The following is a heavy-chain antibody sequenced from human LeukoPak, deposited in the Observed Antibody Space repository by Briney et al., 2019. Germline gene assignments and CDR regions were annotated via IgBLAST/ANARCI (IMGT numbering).Heavy chain of an antibody. J-gene: IGHJ4*02. Sequence: PGGSLRLSCAASGFTFSSYGMHWVRQAPGKGLEWVAFIRYDGSNKCYADSVKGRFTISRDNAKDSLYLQMNSLRAEDTAVYYCARRRDSGSLQHFDYWGQGTLVTVSS. D-gene: IGHD1-26*01. CDR3: ARRRDSGSLQHFDY. CDR1: GFTFSSYG. CDR2: IRYDGSNK. V-gene: IGHV3-30*02.